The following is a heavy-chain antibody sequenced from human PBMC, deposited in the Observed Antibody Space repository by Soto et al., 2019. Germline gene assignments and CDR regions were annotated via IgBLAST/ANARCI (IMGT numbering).Heavy chain of an antibody. CDR2: IPQEGSDG. CDR3: ARDKLILSEHDFSYGSDV. J-gene: IGHJ6*02. D-gene: IGHD1-1*01. CDR1: GFTLSMYS. Sequence: PGGSLRLSCEVSGFTLSMYSMTWVRQAPGKGLEWVAKIPQEGSDGHYVDSVKGRFTISRDNAKNSVYLQMNSLRAEDTAVYYCARDKLILSEHDFSYGSDVWGQGAKVTVSS. V-gene: IGHV3-7*01.